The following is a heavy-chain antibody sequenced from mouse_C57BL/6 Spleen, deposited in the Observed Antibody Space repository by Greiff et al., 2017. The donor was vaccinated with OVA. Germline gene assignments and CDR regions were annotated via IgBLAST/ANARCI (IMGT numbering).Heavy chain of an antibody. CDR1: GFTFTDYY. D-gene: IGHD2-5*01. J-gene: IGHJ4*01. CDR3: ARSNYGAMDY. CDR2: IRHKANGYTT. Sequence: EVKLMESGGGLVQPGGSLSLSCAASGFTFTDYYMSWVRQPPGKALEWLGFIRHKANGYTTEYSASVKGRFTISRDNSQSILYLQMNALRAEDSATYYCARSNYGAMDYWGQGTSVTVSS. V-gene: IGHV7-3*01.